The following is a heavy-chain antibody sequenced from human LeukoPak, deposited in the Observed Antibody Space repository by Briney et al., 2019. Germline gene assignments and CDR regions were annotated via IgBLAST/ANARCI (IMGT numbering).Heavy chain of an antibody. CDR1: GFTFSSYE. J-gene: IGHJ4*02. D-gene: IGHD6-13*01. V-gene: IGHV3-48*03. Sequence: QPGGSLRLSXAASGFTFSSYEMNWVRQAPGKGMEWVSYISSSGSTIYYADSMKGRFTISRDNAKNSPYLQMNSLRAEDTAVYYCARDRSIAAAGNVEDYWGQGTLVTVSS. CDR3: ARDRSIAAAGNVEDY. CDR2: ISSSGSTI.